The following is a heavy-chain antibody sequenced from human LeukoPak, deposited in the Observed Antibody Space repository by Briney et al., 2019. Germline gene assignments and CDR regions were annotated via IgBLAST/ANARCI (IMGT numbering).Heavy chain of an antibody. J-gene: IGHJ3*02. CDR3: TKTNDGSGFLNDAYDI. CDR2: ITWNSRKI. V-gene: IGHV3-9*01. D-gene: IGHD3-22*01. CDR1: GFTFEDFA. Sequence: QSGGSLRLSCEGSGFTFEDFAVHWVRQTPGKGPEWVSGITWNSRKIDYADSVKGRFTISRDNAKKSVYLQMNSLRPGDTAVYYCTKTNDGSGFLNDAYDIWGQGTKVIVSS.